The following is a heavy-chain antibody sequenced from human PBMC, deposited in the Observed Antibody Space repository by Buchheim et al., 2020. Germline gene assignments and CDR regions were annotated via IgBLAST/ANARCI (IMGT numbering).Heavy chain of an antibody. CDR2: INPDGSDR. V-gene: IGHV3-74*01. Sequence: EVQLVESGGGLIQPGGSLRLSCAASGFTFTTFWMHWVRQVPGKGLMWVSRINPDGSDRSYAASVRGRFTISRDNAEKPLYLQMNSLRVEDTGVYSCAREVRGHAYFDTWGQGT. J-gene: IGHJ4*02. CDR1: GFTFTTFW. CDR3: AREVRGHAYFDT.